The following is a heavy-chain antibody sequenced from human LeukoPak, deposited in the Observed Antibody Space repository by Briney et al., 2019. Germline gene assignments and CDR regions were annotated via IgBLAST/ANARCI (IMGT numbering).Heavy chain of an antibody. V-gene: IGHV4-4*07. CDR2: IYTSGST. CDR1: GGSISSYY. CDR3: ARGAAAAGKGFDP. J-gene: IGHJ5*02. Sequence: SETLSLTCTVSGGSISSYYWSRIRQPAGKGLEWIGRIYTSGSTNYNPSLKSRVTMSVDTSKNQFSLKLSSVTAADTAVYYCARGAAAAGKGFDPWGQGTLVTVSS. D-gene: IGHD6-13*01.